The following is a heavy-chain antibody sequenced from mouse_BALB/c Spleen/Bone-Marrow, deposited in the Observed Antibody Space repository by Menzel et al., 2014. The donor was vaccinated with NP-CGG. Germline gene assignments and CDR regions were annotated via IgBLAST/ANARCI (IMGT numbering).Heavy chain of an antibody. CDR2: IWGGGST. D-gene: IGHD2-1*01. Sequence: QVQLQQSGPGLVQPSQSLFITCTVSGFSVISYGVHWVRQPPGKGLEWLGVIWGGGSTDYNAAFISRLSISKDNSKSQVFFKMNSLQADDTAIYYCARNDYGNPHYAMDYWGQGTSVTVSS. CDR3: ARNDYGNPHYAMDY. J-gene: IGHJ4*01. CDR1: GFSVISYG. V-gene: IGHV2-4*02.